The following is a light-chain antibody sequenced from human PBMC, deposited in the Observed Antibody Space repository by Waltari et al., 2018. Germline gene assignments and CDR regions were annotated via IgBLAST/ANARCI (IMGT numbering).Light chain of an antibody. CDR3: QQYYAAPYT. V-gene: IGKV4-1*01. J-gene: IGKJ2*01. CDR2: WAS. CDR1: RRVLDTSKNKNF. Sequence: DIVMTQSPDSLAVSLGVRATINCKSSRRVLDTSKNKNFLAWYQLKPGQSPKLLIYWASTRESGVPDRFSASVSGTDFTLTISSLQAEDVAIYSCQQYYAAPYTFGQGTKVEIK.